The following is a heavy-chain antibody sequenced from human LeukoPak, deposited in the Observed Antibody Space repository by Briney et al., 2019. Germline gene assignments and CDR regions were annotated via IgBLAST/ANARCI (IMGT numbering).Heavy chain of an antibody. J-gene: IGHJ5*02. CDR2: IYYSGST. Sequence: PSQTLSLTCTVSGGSISSGDYYWSWIRQPPGKGLEWIGYIYYSGSTYYNPSLKSRVTISVDTSKNQFSLKLSSVTAADTAVYYCARRPLALGWFDPWGQGTLVTVSS. V-gene: IGHV4-30-4*08. D-gene: IGHD3-16*01. CDR1: GGSISSGDYY. CDR3: ARRPLALGWFDP.